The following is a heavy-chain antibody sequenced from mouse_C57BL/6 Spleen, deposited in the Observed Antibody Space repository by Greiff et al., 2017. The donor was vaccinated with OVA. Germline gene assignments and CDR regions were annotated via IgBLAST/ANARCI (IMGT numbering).Heavy chain of an antibody. J-gene: IGHJ1*03. CDR1: GYAFSSSW. V-gene: IGHV1-82*01. Sequence: QVQLQQSGPELVKPGASVKISCKASGYAFSSSWMNWVKQRPGKGLEWIGRIYPGDGDTNYNGKFKGKATLTADKSSSTAYMQLSSLTSEDSAVYFCAKVYGSRYFEVWGTGTTVNVSS. CDR2: IYPGDGDT. D-gene: IGHD1-1*01. CDR3: AKVYGSRYFEV.